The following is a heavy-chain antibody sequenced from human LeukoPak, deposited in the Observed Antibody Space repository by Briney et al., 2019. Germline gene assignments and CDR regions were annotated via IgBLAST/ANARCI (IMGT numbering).Heavy chain of an antibody. CDR2: ISWNSGSI. Sequence: PGGSLRLSCAVSVLTFSDYWMHWVRQAPGKGLVWVSGISWNSGSIGYADSVKGRFTISRDNAKNSLYLQMNSLRAEDTALYYCAKDGYSSSWYVDYWGQGTLVTVSS. CDR1: VLTFSDYW. CDR3: AKDGYSSSWYVDY. D-gene: IGHD6-13*01. V-gene: IGHV3-9*01. J-gene: IGHJ4*02.